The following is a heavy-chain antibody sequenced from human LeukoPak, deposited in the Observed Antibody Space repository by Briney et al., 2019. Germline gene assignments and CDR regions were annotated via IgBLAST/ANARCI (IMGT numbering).Heavy chain of an antibody. V-gene: IGHV1-18*01. J-gene: IGHJ5*02. CDR1: GYTFTSYG. CDR2: ISAYNGNT. CDR3: AHTGHGDYGYNWFDP. Sequence: ASVKVSCKASGYTFTSYGISWVRQAPGQGLEWMGWISAYNGNTNYAQKLQGRVTMTTDTSTSTAYMELRSLRSDDTAVYYCAHTGHGDYGYNWFDPWGQGTLVTVSS. D-gene: IGHD4-17*01.